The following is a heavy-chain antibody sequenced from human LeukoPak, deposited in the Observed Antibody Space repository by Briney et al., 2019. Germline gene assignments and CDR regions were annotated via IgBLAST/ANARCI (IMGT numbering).Heavy chain of an antibody. V-gene: IGHV1-2*02. D-gene: IGHD5-18*01. CDR3: ARDNTAMVTYYYYYMDV. CDR1: GYTFTGYY. CDR2: INPNSGGT. J-gene: IGHJ6*03. Sequence: ASVKVSCKASGYTFTGYYMHWVRQAPGQGLEWMGWINPNSGGTNYAQKFQGRVTMTRDTSISTAYMELSRLRSNDTAVYYCARDNTAMVTYYYYYMDVWGKGTTVTVSS.